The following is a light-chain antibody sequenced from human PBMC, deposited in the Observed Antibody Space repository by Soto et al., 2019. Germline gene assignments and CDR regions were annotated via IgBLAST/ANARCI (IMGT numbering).Light chain of an antibody. CDR1: QNLLHTNGYNY. CDR2: LGS. Sequence: DIVMTQSPLSLPVTPGEPASISCRSSQNLLHTNGYNYLDWYLQKPGQSPQLLIYLGSNRASGVPDRFSGSGSGTDFTLKISRVEAEDVGVYYCMQSLQTPLTFGGGNKVEIK. V-gene: IGKV2-28*01. CDR3: MQSLQTPLT. J-gene: IGKJ4*01.